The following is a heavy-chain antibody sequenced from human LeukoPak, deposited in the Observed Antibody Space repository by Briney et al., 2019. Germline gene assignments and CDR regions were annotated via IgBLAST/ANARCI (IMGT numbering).Heavy chain of an antibody. Sequence: GGSLRLSCAASGFTFSSYGMHWVRQAPGKGLEWVAVISYDGSNKYYADSVKGRFTISRDNSKNTLYLQMNSLRAEDTAVYYCAKGTTAMVVDYYYGMDVWGQRTTVTVSS. J-gene: IGHJ6*02. V-gene: IGHV3-30*18. D-gene: IGHD5-18*01. CDR1: GFTFSSYG. CDR3: AKGTTAMVVDYYYGMDV. CDR2: ISYDGSNK.